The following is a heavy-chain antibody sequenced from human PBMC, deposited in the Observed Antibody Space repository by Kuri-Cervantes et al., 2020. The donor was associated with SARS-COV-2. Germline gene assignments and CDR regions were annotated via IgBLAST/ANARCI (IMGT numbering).Heavy chain of an antibody. Sequence: GGSLRLSCAASGFTFSYYWMSWVRQAPRKGLEWVANINQDGSEKYYVGSVKGRFTISRDNAKNSLYLQMNSLRAEDTAVYYCAKVDLGRDGYNFQFSGAFDIWGQGTMVTVSS. V-gene: IGHV3-7*02. CDR3: AKVDLGRDGYNFQFSGAFDI. CDR1: GFTFSYYW. D-gene: IGHD5-24*01. J-gene: IGHJ3*02. CDR2: INQDGSEK.